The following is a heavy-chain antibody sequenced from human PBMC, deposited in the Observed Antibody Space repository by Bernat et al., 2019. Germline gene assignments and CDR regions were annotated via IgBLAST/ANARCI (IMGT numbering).Heavy chain of an antibody. J-gene: IGHJ4*02. D-gene: IGHD6-6*01. CDR2: INPNSGGT. CDR1: GYTFTGYY. Sequence: QVQLVQSGAEVREPGASVKVSCKASGYTFTGYYIHWVRQAPGQGLESMGWINPNSGGTNFAQKFQGRVTMTRDTSISTAYMEVSRLRSDDTAVYYCAMTSRSFNGPDYWGQGTLVTVSS. CDR3: AMTSRSFNGPDY. V-gene: IGHV1-2*02.